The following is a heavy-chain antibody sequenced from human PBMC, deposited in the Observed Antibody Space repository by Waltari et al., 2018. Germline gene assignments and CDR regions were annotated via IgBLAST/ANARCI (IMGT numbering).Heavy chain of an antibody. D-gene: IGHD6-13*01. CDR3: VRDSPRDDSSCDV. V-gene: IGHV3-66*01. CDR1: GLTIRRHY. Sequence: EEQLVESVGGSVQPGGSLRLACSASGLTIRRHYMNWVGQAPGKGLEWVAVMYVGGATQYADSVKDRFIISRDNSKNTLYLKMHSLRVDDTAVYYCVRDSPRDDSSCDVWGQGTTVIVSS. CDR2: MYVGGAT. J-gene: IGHJ6*02.